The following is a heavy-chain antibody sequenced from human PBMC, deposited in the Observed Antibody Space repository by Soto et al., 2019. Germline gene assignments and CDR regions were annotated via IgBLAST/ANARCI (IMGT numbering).Heavy chain of an antibody. CDR2: INHSGST. CDR1: GGSFSGYY. D-gene: IGHD3-3*01. Sequence: SETLSLTCAVYGGSFSGYYWSWIRQPPGKGLEWIGEINHSGSTNYNPSLKSRVTISVDMSKNQFSLKLSSVTAADTAVYYCARLEGRITIFGVVIIGPRFDPLRQGTLVTAPQ. J-gene: IGHJ5*02. V-gene: IGHV4-34*01. CDR3: ARLEGRITIFGVVIIGPRFDP.